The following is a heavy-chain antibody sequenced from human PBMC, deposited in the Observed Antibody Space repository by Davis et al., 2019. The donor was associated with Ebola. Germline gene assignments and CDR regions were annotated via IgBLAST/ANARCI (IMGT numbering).Heavy chain of an antibody. CDR1: WDSVSLPCAG. D-gene: IGHD5-12*01. Sequence: HSLTLSLTCAISWDSVSLPCAGWNWIRQSPSRGLEWLGRTDYNSKWYSDYAVSVRGRITVNPDTSKNQFSLQLNSVTPDDTAVYYCARGWLSGWFDPWGQGTLVTVSS. CDR3: ARGWLSGWFDP. CDR2: TDYNSKWYS. J-gene: IGHJ5*02. V-gene: IGHV6-1*01.